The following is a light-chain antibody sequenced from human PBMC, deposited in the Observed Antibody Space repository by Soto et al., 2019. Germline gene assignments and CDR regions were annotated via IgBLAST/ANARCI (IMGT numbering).Light chain of an antibody. Sequence: DIQMTQSPSTLSASVGDRVTITCRASQSISSWLAWYQQKPGKAPKLLIYDASSLESGVPSSFSGSGSGTEFTLTISSLQTDDFAPYYCQQYNSYSGTFGPGTKVDIK. CDR2: DAS. V-gene: IGKV1-5*01. J-gene: IGKJ3*01. CDR1: QSISSW. CDR3: QQYNSYSGT.